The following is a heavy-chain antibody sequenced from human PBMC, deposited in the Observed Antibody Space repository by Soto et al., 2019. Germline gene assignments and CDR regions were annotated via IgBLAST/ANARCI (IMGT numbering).Heavy chain of an antibody. CDR2: IYYTGST. J-gene: IGHJ6*03. V-gene: IGHV4-59*12. CDR3: ARETDYYYYMDV. Sequence: QVQLQESGPGLVKPSETLSLTCTVSGGSISSYYWSWIRQPPGKGLEWIGYIYYTGSTNYNPSLKNRDTKSVDTSKNPFSLKLSSVTAADTAVYYCARETDYYYYMDVWGKGTTVTVSS. CDR1: GGSISSYY.